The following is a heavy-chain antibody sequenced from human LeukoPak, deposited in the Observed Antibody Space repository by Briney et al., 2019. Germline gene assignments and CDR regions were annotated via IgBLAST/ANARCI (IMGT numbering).Heavy chain of an antibody. CDR2: IIPIFGTA. Sequence: SVKVSCKASGGTFSSYAISWVRQAPGQGLEWMGGIIPIFGTANYAQKFQGRVTITTDESTSTAYVELSSLRSEDTAVYYCASGYCSSTSCYNTFDYWGQGTLVTVSS. CDR1: GGTFSSYA. V-gene: IGHV1-69*05. CDR3: ASGYCSSTSCYNTFDY. J-gene: IGHJ4*02. D-gene: IGHD2-2*02.